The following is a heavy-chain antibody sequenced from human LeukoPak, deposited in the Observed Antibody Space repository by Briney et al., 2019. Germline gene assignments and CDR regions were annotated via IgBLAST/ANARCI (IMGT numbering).Heavy chain of an antibody. Sequence: GGSLRLSCAASGFTFSSYSMNWVRQAPGKGLEWVSSIHPSGVNTHYADSVKGRFTISRDNSKNTLFLQMSSLRVEDTAIYYCAKALYDSPLAGDPWGQGTLVTVSS. CDR1: GFTFSSYS. J-gene: IGHJ5*02. CDR3: AKALYDSPLAGDP. CDR2: IHPSGVNT. D-gene: IGHD3-22*01. V-gene: IGHV3-23*01.